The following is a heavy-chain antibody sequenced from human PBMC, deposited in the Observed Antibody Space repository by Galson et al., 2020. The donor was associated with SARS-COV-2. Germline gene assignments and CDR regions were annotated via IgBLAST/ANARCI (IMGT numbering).Heavy chain of an antibody. CDR3: AKLWVGGGDFTEQY. V-gene: IGHV3-43*01. J-gene: IGHJ4*02. D-gene: IGHD2-21*02. CDR2: ISWDGGST. Sequence: GGSLRLSCAASGFTFDDYTMHWVRQAPGKGLEWVSLISWDGGSTYYADSVKGRFTISRDNSKNSLYLQMNSLRTEDTALYYCAKLWVGGGDFTEQYWGQGTLVTVSS. CDR1: GFTFDDYT.